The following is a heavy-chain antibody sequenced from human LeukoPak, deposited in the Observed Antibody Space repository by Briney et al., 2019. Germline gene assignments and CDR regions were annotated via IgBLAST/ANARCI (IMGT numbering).Heavy chain of an antibody. CDR3: ASSIVGATIDP. CDR2: INPNSGGT. V-gene: IGHV1-2*02. Sequence: ASVSVSYTPSGYTFTRYYMHWVRQASGQERKWMGWINPNSGGTNYAQKFQGRVTMTRDTSISTAYMELSRLRSDDTAVYYCASSIVGATIDPWGQGTLVAVSS. J-gene: IGHJ5*02. D-gene: IGHD1-26*01. CDR1: GYTFTRYY.